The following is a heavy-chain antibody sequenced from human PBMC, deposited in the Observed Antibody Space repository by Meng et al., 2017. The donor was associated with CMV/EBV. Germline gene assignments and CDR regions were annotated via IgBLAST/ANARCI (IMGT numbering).Heavy chain of an antibody. Sequence: CTVSGGSISSYYWSWIRQPPGKGLEWIAYIYYSGSTNYNPSLKSRVTISVDTSKNQFSLKLSSVTAADTAVYYCAREGPTLENAFDIWGQGTMVTVSS. CDR3: AREGPTLENAFDI. D-gene: IGHD3-3*02. J-gene: IGHJ3*02. V-gene: IGHV4-59*01. CDR1: GGSISSYY. CDR2: IYYSGST.